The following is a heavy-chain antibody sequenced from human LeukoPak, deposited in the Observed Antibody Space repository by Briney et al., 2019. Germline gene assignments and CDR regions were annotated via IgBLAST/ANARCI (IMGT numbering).Heavy chain of an antibody. D-gene: IGHD7-27*01. CDR1: GGXISSNSNH. Sequence: SETLSLTCTVSGGXISSNSNHWGWIRQPPGKWLEWIGSISFNGYTYYNPSLKSRLTKSVDTSKNQFSLKVSSVTAADTAVYYCARLDWGSAGSGSFDYWGQGTLVTVSS. J-gene: IGHJ4*02. CDR3: ARLDWGSAGSGSFDY. V-gene: IGHV4-39*01. CDR2: ISFNGYT.